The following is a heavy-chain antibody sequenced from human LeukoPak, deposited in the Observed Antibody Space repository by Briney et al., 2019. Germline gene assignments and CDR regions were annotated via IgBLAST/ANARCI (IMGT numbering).Heavy chain of an antibody. V-gene: IGHV3-48*02. J-gene: IGHJ6*02. D-gene: IGHD3-10*01. CDR2: IINSGGTV. CDR1: GFTFSIHG. Sequence: GGSLRLSCAASGFTFSIHGMNWVRQAPGKGLEWVSYIINSGGTVYYTDSVQGRFTISRDNARNSLFLQMNSLRDEDTAVYYCARVGRGVYGMDVWGQGATVTVSS. CDR3: ARVGRGVYGMDV.